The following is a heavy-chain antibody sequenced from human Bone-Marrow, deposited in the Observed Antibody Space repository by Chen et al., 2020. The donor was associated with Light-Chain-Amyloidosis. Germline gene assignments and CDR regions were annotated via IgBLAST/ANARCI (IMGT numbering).Heavy chain of an antibody. CDR1: GFTFSSSA. J-gene: IGHJ3*02. D-gene: IGHD6-19*01. Sequence: QVQLVESGGGVVQPGRSLRLSCAASGFTFSSSAMHWVRQAPGKGLEWVAVISYDGSNKYYADSVKGRFTISRDNSKNTLYLQMNSLRAEDTAVYYCARDRVSWAVAGTGDAFDIWGQGTMVTVSS. CDR3: ARDRVSWAVAGTGDAFDI. CDR2: ISYDGSNK. V-gene: IGHV3-30-3*01.